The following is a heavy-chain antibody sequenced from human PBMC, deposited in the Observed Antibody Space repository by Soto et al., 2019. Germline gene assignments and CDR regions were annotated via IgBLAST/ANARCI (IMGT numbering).Heavy chain of an antibody. J-gene: IGHJ4*02. V-gene: IGHV3-23*01. D-gene: IGHD6-13*01. Sequence: EVQLLESGRGLVQPGGSLRLSCAASGFTFSSYAMSWVRQAPGKGLEWVSAISGSGGSTYYADSVKGRFTISRDNSKNTLYLQMNCLRAEDTAVYYCAKTPRSSWFAPYFDYWGQGALVTVSS. CDR2: ISGSGGST. CDR1: GFTFSSYA. CDR3: AKTPRSSWFAPYFDY.